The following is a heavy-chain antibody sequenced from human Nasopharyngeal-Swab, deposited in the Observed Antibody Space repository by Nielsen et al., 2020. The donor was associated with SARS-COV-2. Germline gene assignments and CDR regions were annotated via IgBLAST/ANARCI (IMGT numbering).Heavy chain of an antibody. J-gene: IGHJ6*03. V-gene: IGHV3-23*01. CDR1: GFTFSSYA. D-gene: IGHD2-2*01. CDR2: ISGSGGST. Sequence: GESLKISCAASGFTFSSYAMSWVRQAPGKGLEWVSAISGSGGSTYYADSVKGRFTISRDNSKNTLYLQMNSLRAEDTAVYHCAKRTSYCSSTSCYELNYYYMDVWGKGTTVTVSS. CDR3: AKRTSYCSSTSCYELNYYYMDV.